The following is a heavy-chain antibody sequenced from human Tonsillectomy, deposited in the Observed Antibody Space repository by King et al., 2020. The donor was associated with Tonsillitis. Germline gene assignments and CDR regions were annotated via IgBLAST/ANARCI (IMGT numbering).Heavy chain of an antibody. CDR1: GFTFRNAW. Sequence: VQLVESGGGLVKPGGSLRLSCAASGFTFRNAWMSWVRQAPGKGLEWVGRIKSKTDGGTTDYASPVKGRFTISRDDSKNTLYLQMNSLKTGDTAVYYCSVDTDYYYYSGLDVWGQGTTVTVSS. CDR3: SVDTDYYYYSGLDV. D-gene: IGHD5-18*01. CDR2: IKSKTDGGTT. J-gene: IGHJ6*02. V-gene: IGHV3-15*01.